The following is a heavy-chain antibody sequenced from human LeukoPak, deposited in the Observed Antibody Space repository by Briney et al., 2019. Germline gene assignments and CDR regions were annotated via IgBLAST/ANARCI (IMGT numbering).Heavy chain of an antibody. Sequence: PSETLSLTCAVSGGSISSSNWWSWIRQPPGKGLEWIGEIYHSGSTNYNPSLKSRVTISVDKSKTQFSLKLSSVTAADTAVYYCARAYCSGGTCYDSRGWFDPWGQGTLVTVSS. CDR3: ARAYCSGGTCYDSRGWFDP. CDR1: GGSISSSNW. CDR2: IYHSGST. V-gene: IGHV4-4*02. D-gene: IGHD2-15*01. J-gene: IGHJ5*02.